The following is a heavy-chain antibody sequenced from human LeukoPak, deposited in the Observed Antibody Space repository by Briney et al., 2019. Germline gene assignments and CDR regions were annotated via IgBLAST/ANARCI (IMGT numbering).Heavy chain of an antibody. Sequence: GGSLRLPCAASGFTFSSYGMHWVRQAPGKGLEWVAVISYDGSNKYYADSVKGRFTISRDNSKNTLYLQMNSLRAEDTAVYYCAKFSAADAFDIWGQGTMVTVSS. D-gene: IGHD2/OR15-2a*01. CDR2: ISYDGSNK. CDR1: GFTFSSYG. V-gene: IGHV3-30*18. J-gene: IGHJ3*02. CDR3: AKFSAADAFDI.